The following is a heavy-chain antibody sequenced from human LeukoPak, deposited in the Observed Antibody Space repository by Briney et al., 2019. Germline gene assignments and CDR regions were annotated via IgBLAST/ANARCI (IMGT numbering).Heavy chain of an antibody. Sequence: SETLSLTCAVSGYSISSSYYWGWIRQPPGKGLGWTGSIGHGGSTYYNPSLKSRVTISVDKAKNKSFLHMSLVTAAATAVCFCARLLGSDAFHIWGQGTMVTVSS. D-gene: IGHD1-26*01. CDR3: ARLLGSDAFHI. J-gene: IGHJ3*02. CDR1: GYSISSSYY. V-gene: IGHV4-38-2*01. CDR2: IGHGGST.